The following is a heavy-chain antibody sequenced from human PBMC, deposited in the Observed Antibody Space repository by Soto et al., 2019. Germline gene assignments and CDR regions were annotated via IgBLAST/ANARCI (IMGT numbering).Heavy chain of an antibody. CDR3: ARDQGHCSSTSCYGYYYYYYMDV. CDR2: INSDGSST. Sequence: PGGSLRLSCAASGFPFSSYWMHWVRQAPGKGLVWVSRINSDGSSTSYADSVKGRFTIPRDNAKNTLYLQMNSLRAEDTAVYYCARDQGHCSSTSCYGYYYYYYMDVWGKGTTVTVSS. D-gene: IGHD2-2*01. V-gene: IGHV3-74*01. J-gene: IGHJ6*03. CDR1: GFPFSSYW.